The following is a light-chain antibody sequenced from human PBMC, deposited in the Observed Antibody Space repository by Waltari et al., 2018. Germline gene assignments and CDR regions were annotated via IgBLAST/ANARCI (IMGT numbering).Light chain of an antibody. CDR1: SLRRYY. J-gene: IGLJ2*01. V-gene: IGLV3-19*01. CDR2: GPD. CDR3: HSRETFSTRL. Sequence: SSDLTQDPSLSVALGQTVRITCQGDSLRRYYASWYQQRPGQAPILVLYGPDNRPSGIPDRFSGSTSVNTASLTITGAHAEDEADYYCHSRETFSTRLFGGGTRLTV.